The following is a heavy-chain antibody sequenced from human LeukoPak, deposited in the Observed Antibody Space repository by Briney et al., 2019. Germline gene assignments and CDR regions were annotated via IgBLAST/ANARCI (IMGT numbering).Heavy chain of an antibody. CDR2: IKQDGSEK. Sequence: GGSLRLSCAASGFTFSSYWVSWVRQAPGKGLEWVANIKQDGSEKYHVDSVKGRFTISRDNAKNSLYLQMNSLRAEDTAVYYCARDSNYFDYWGQGTLVTVSS. CDR1: GFTFSSYW. CDR3: ARDSNYFDY. V-gene: IGHV3-7*01. J-gene: IGHJ4*02.